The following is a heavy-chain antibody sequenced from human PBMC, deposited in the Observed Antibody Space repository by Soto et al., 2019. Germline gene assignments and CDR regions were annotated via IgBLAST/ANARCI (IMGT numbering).Heavy chain of an antibody. J-gene: IGHJ4*02. CDR1: GFTFSNAW. CDR2: IKSKTNGGTT. CDR3: TTDYPPRVAAIFGY. V-gene: IGHV3-15*07. Sequence: EVQLVESGGGLVKPGGSLRLSCAASGFTFSNAWMNWVRQAPGKGLEWVGRIKSKTNGGTTDYAAPVKGRFTISRVYSKNMLYLQMTGLKTEDAAVYYCTTDYPPRVAAIFGYWGRGTLVTVSS. D-gene: IGHD5-12*01.